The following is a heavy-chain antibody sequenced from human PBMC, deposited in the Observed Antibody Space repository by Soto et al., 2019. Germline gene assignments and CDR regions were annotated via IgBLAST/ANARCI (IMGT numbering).Heavy chain of an antibody. CDR2: IHNGGST. J-gene: IGHJ4*02. CDR1: GFTVSNNY. D-gene: IGHD3-10*01. Sequence: PGGSLRLSCAASGFTVSNNYMSCVRQALGERLEWVSVIHNGGSTYYGDSMKGRFTISRDIFQNTLYLQMNSLRVEDTAVYYCARCHYGSPPSYLDYWGKGTLVTVSS. V-gene: IGHV3-66*01. CDR3: ARCHYGSPPSYLDY.